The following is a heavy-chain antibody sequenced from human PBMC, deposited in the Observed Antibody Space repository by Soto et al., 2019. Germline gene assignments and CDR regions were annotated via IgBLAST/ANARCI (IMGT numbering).Heavy chain of an antibody. V-gene: IGHV3-20*04. CDR3: ARDLSIVLVPAATYYYYYYGMDV. CDR1: GFTFDDYG. D-gene: IGHD2-2*01. J-gene: IGHJ6*02. Sequence: PGGSLRLSCAASGFTFDDYGMSWVRQAPGKGLEWVSGINWNGGSTGYADSVKGRFTISRDNAKNSLYLQMNSLRAEDTAVYFCARDLSIVLVPAATYYYYYYGMDVWGQGTTVTV. CDR2: INWNGGST.